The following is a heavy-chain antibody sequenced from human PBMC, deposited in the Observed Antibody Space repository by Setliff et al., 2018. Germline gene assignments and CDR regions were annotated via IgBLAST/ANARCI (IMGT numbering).Heavy chain of an antibody. CDR1: GGTFSSYA. J-gene: IGHJ4*02. D-gene: IGHD3-22*01. V-gene: IGHV1-69*10. CDR2: IIPILGIA. CDR3: ARPNDSSGYYYHY. Sequence: VASVKVSCKASGGTFSSYAISWVRQAPGQGLEWMGGIIPILGIANYAQKFQGRVTITADESTSTAYMELSSLRSEDTAVYYCARPNDSSGYYYHYWGQGTLVTVSS.